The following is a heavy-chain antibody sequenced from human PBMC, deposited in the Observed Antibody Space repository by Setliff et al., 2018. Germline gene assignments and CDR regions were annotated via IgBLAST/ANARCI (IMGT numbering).Heavy chain of an antibody. Sequence: GGSLRLSCAASGVTFTKAWMSLVRQAPGKGLEWVSVVYRGGSTTFYADSVKGRFTISRDDSKNTLYLQMNSLTVDDTAVYYCAKDLGDDGHYYYYMDVWGKGTTVTVSS. CDR1: GVTFTKAW. CDR2: VYRGGSTT. D-gene: IGHD4-17*01. J-gene: IGHJ6*03. CDR3: AKDLGDDGHYYYYMDV. V-gene: IGHV3-23*03.